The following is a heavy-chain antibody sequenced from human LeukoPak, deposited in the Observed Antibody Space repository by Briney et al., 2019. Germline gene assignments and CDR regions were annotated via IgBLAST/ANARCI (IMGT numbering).Heavy chain of an antibody. Sequence: SGPTLAKPTQTLTLTCTFSGFSLTTSGVGVGWIRQPPGKALEWLALIYWDDDKRYSPSLKIRLTITKDTSKNQVVLKMTNMDPVDTATYYCARTRLTGGAFDVWGQGTKVTVSS. CDR3: ARTRLTGGAFDV. D-gene: IGHD7-27*01. J-gene: IGHJ3*01. CDR1: GFSLTTSGVG. CDR2: IYWDDDK. V-gene: IGHV2-5*02.